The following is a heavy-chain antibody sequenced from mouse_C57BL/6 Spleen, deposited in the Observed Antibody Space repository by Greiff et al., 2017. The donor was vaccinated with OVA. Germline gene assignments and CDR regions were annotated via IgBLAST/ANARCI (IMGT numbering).Heavy chain of an antibody. V-gene: IGHV5-17*01. J-gene: IGHJ2*01. Sequence: DVKLVESGGGLVKPGGSLKLSCAASGFTFSDYGMHWVRQAPEKGLEWVAYISSGSSTIYYADTVKGRFTISRDNAKNTLFLQMTSLRSEDTAMYYCATYYYGSSSYFDYWGQGTTLTVSS. CDR3: ATYYYGSSSYFDY. CDR2: ISSGSSTI. D-gene: IGHD1-1*01. CDR1: GFTFSDYG.